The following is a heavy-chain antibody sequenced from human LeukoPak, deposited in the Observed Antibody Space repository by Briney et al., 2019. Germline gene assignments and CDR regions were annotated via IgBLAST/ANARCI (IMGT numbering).Heavy chain of an antibody. Sequence: ASVKVSCKASGYTFTGYLMHWVRQAPGQGLEWMGWINPNSGGTNYAQKFQGRVTMTEDTSTDTAYMELSSLRSEDTAVYYCATYGSGSYYTGYWGQGTLVTVSS. D-gene: IGHD3-10*01. CDR2: INPNSGGT. V-gene: IGHV1-2*02. CDR1: GYTFTGYL. J-gene: IGHJ4*02. CDR3: ATYGSGSYYTGY.